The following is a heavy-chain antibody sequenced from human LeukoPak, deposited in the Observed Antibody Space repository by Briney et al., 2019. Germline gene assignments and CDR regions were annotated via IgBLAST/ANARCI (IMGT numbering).Heavy chain of an antibody. Sequence: ASVKVSCKASGYTFTSYDINWVRQATGQGLEWMGWMNPNSGSSDYAQKFQGRVTMTRDTSISTAYMELSRLRSDDTAVYYCARGPIAQGYCSSTSCYNDAFDIWGQGTMVTVSS. CDR1: GYTFTSYD. J-gene: IGHJ3*02. V-gene: IGHV1-8*01. D-gene: IGHD2-2*02. CDR3: ARGPIAQGYCSSTSCYNDAFDI. CDR2: MNPNSGSS.